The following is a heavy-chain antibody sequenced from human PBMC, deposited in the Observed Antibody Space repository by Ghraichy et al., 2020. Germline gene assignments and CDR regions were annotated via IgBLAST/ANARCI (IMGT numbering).Heavy chain of an antibody. CDR1: GYTFTGYY. Sequence: ASVKVSCKASGYTFTGYYIHWVRRAPGLGLEWMGRMNPNSGGTNYAQKFQDRVTMTRDTSISTVYMEMSRLRSDDTAVYYCARDLYLVTMAPDDAFDIWGQGTMVTVSS. J-gene: IGHJ3*02. D-gene: IGHD2-2*02. V-gene: IGHV1-2*06. CDR2: MNPNSGGT. CDR3: ARDLYLVTMAPDDAFDI.